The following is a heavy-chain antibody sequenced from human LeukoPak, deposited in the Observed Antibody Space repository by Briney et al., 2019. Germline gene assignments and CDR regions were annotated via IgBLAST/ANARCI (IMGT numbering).Heavy chain of an antibody. D-gene: IGHD3-16*01. CDR2: IYHSGST. Sequence: KASETLSLTCAVSGASISSSNWWSWVRQPPGKGLEWIGEIYHSGSTNYNPSLKSRVTISVDTSKNQFSLKLSSVTAADTAVYYCARAPYYDGAGGYFDLWGRGTLVTVSS. CDR1: GASISSSNW. CDR3: ARAPYYDGAGGYFDL. V-gene: IGHV4-4*02. J-gene: IGHJ2*01.